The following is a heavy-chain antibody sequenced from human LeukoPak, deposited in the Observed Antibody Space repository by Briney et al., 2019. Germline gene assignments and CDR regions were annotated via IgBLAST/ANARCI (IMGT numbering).Heavy chain of an antibody. J-gene: IGHJ4*02. CDR2: ISGSGDST. V-gene: IGHV3-23*01. CDR1: RFNVNNYW. CDR3: AKIPRRVRGVITDY. D-gene: IGHD3-10*01. Sequence: TGGSLRLSCAASRFNVNNYWMHWVRQAPGKGLEWVSAISGSGDSTYSTDSVKGRFTISRDNSKNTLYLQMNSLRAEDTAVYYCAKIPRRVRGVITDYWGQGTLVTVSS.